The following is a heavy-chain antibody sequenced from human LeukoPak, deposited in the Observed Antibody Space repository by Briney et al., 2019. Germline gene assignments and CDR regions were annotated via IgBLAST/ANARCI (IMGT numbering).Heavy chain of an antibody. CDR3: ARTAVAATLGLYYYYGMDV. V-gene: IGHV4-31*03. Sequence: SETLPLTCTVSGGSISSGGYYWSWIRQHPGKGLEWIGYIYYSGSTYYNPSLKSRVTISVGTSKNQFSLKLSSVTAADTAVYYCARTAVAATLGLYYYYGMDVWGQGTTVTVSS. D-gene: IGHD2-15*01. CDR2: IYYSGST. CDR1: GGSISSGGYY. J-gene: IGHJ6*02.